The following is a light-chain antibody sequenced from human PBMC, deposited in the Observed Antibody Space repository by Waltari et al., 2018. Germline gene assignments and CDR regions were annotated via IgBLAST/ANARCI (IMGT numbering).Light chain of an antibody. V-gene: IGLV2-11*01. CDR3: CSYEGTWV. CDR1: GSDVGDYNY. Sequence: QSALTQPRSVSGSPGQSVTISCTGTGSDVGDYNYVSWYQQHPGKAPKLVIYDATKRPSGVPDRFSGSKSGNSASLTVSGLQAEDEADYYCCSYEGTWVFGGGTKLTVL. J-gene: IGLJ3*02. CDR2: DAT.